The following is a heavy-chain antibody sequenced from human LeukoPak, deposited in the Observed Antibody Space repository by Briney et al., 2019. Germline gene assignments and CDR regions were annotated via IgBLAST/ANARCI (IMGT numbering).Heavy chain of an antibody. CDR1: GGTFSSYA. D-gene: IGHD3-10*01. Sequence: ASVKVSCKASGGTFSSYAISWVRQAPGQGLEWMGGIIPIFGTANYAQKFQGRVTITTDESTSTAYMELSSLRSEDTAVYYCARNPLYYYGSGSLYYFDYWGQGTLVTVSS. CDR3: ARNPLYYYGSGSLYYFDY. CDR2: IIPIFGTA. J-gene: IGHJ4*02. V-gene: IGHV1-69*05.